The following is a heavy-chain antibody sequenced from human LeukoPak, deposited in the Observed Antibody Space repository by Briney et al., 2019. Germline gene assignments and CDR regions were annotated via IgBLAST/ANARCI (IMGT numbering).Heavy chain of an antibody. CDR1: GYTFTIYY. Sequence: ASVKVSCKTSGYTFTIYYMHWVRQAPGQGLEWMGWINPNSGGTNYAQKFQSRVTMTRDTSISTAYMELSRLRSDDTAVYYCARVGTGQTFELELITSYYFDYWGQGTLVTVSS. CDR3: ARVGTGQTFELELITSYYFDY. D-gene: IGHD3-10*01. V-gene: IGHV1-2*02. J-gene: IGHJ4*02. CDR2: INPNSGGT.